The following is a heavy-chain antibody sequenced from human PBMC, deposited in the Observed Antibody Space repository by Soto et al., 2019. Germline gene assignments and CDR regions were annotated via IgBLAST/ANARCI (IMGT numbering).Heavy chain of an antibody. J-gene: IGHJ4*02. CDR1: GGSISSYY. V-gene: IGHV4-59*08. CDR2: IYYSGST. D-gene: IGHD3-10*01. CDR3: ARTILTAARVYYFGSGSYYGEGGYYFDY. Sequence: PSDTLSLTCTVSGGSISSYYWSWIRQPPGKGLEWIGYIYYSGSTNYNPSLKSRVTISVDTSKNQFSLKLSSVTAADTAVYYCARTILTAARVYYFGSGSYYGEGGYYFDYWGQGTLVTVSS.